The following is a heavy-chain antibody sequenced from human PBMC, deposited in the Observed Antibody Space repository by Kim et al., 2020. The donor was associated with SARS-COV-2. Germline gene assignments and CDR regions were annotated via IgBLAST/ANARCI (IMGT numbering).Heavy chain of an antibody. Sequence: SETLSLTCTVSGGSISSSSYYWGWIRQPPGKGLEWIGSIYYSGSTYYNPSLKSRVTISVDTSKNQFSLKLSSVTAADTAVYYCARGYSGYDRRNYYYYGMDVWGQGTTVTVSS. CDR3: ARGYSGYDRRNYYYYGMDV. V-gene: IGHV4-39*01. CDR1: GGSISSSSYY. CDR2: IYYSGST. D-gene: IGHD5-12*01. J-gene: IGHJ6*02.